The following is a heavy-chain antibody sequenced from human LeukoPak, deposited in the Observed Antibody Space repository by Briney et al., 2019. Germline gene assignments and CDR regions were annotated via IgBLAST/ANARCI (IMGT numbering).Heavy chain of an antibody. Sequence: LSGGSLRLSCAASGLTFSSYAMSWVRQAPGKGLEWVSAISGSGGSTYYADSVKGRFTISRDNSKNTLYLQMNSLRAEDTAVYYCAKVRTDIVVVPAAIGGLYAFDIWGQGTMVTVSS. V-gene: IGHV3-23*01. CDR2: ISGSGGST. D-gene: IGHD2-2*01. CDR3: AKVRTDIVVVPAAIGGLYAFDI. CDR1: GLTFSSYA. J-gene: IGHJ3*02.